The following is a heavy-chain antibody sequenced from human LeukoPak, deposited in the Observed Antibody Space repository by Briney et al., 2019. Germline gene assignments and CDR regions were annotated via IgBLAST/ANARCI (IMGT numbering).Heavy chain of an antibody. CDR2: INPNSGGT. V-gene: IGHV1-2*02. J-gene: IGHJ5*02. Sequence: ASVKVSCKASGYTFTGYYMHWVRQAPGQGLEWMGWINPNSGGTNYAQKFQGRVTMTRDTSISTAYMELSRLRSDDTAVYYCARVPNWGLLWFGELGNWFDPWGQGTLVTVSS. CDR1: GYTFTGYY. D-gene: IGHD3-10*01. CDR3: ARVPNWGLLWFGELGNWFDP.